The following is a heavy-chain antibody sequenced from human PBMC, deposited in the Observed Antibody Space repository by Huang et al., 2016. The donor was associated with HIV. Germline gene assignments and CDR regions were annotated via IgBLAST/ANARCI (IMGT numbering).Heavy chain of an antibody. Sequence: GLEWIGEINHRLNSSYSPSLKSRVSMSVDTSKNQFSLRLRSVTAADTAVYYCARGYHYYDDSGYSFSRRVHALDVWGQGTVVTVSS. CDR3: ARGYHYYDDSGYSFSRRVHALDV. CDR2: INHRLNS. D-gene: IGHD3-22*01. V-gene: IGHV4-34*01. J-gene: IGHJ3*01.